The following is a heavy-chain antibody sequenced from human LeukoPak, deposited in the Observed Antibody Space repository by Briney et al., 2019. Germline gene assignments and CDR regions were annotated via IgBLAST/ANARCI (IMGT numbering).Heavy chain of an antibody. V-gene: IGHV1-2*02. D-gene: IGHD5-24*01. CDR1: GYTFTGYY. J-gene: IGHJ4*02. CDR3: ARSEEMAATTPFDY. Sequence: ASVKVSCKASGYTFTGYYMHWVRQAPGQGLEWMGWINPNSGGTNYAQKFQGRVTMTRDTSISTAYMELSRLRSDDTAVYYCARSEEMAATTPFDYWGQGTLVTVSS. CDR2: INPNSGGT.